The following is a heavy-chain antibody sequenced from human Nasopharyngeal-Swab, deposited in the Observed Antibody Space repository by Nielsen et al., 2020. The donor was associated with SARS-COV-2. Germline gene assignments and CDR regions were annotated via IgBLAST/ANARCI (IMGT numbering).Heavy chain of an antibody. Sequence: WVRQAPGQGLEWMGWISAYNGNTNYAQKLQGRVTMTTDTSTCTAYMELRSLRSDDTAVYYCARVSREIEYSSSLYYYYYYMDVWGKGTTVTVSS. D-gene: IGHD6-6*01. CDR3: ARVSREIEYSSSLYYYYYYMDV. CDR2: ISAYNGNT. J-gene: IGHJ6*03. V-gene: IGHV1-18*01.